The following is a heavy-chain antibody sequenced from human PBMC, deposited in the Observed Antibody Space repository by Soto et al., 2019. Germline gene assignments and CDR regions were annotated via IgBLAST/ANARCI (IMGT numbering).Heavy chain of an antibody. Sequence: GGSLRLSCAASRFTFNTYSMNWVRQAPGKGLEWVSSITSSSSYKYYADSVKGRFTISRDNAKNSLYLQMNSLRAEDTAVYYCARENSGGATATHFDYWGQGTLVTVSS. CDR3: ARENSGGATATHFDY. V-gene: IGHV3-21*04. J-gene: IGHJ4*02. CDR1: RFTFNTYS. D-gene: IGHD1-26*01. CDR2: ITSSSSYK.